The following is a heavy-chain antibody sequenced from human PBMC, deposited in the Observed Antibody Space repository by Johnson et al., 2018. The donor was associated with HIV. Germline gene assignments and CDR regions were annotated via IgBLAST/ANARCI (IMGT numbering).Heavy chain of an antibody. D-gene: IGHD3-22*01. CDR2: ISYDGSNK. J-gene: IGHJ3*02. CDR1: GFTFSSYA. Sequence: QVQLVESGGGVVQPGRSLRLSCAASGFTFSSYAMHWVRQAPGKGLEWVAVISYDGSNKYYADSVKGRFTISRDNSKNTLYLQMNSLRAEDTAVYYCARDLHYDSSGYFPLDIWGQGTMVTVSS. V-gene: IGHV3-30-3*01. CDR3: ARDLHYDSSGYFPLDI.